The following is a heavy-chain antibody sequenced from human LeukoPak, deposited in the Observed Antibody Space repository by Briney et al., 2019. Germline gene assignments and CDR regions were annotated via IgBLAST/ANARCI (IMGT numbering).Heavy chain of an antibody. CDR2: TSDNAGST. V-gene: IGHV3-23*01. J-gene: IGHJ4*02. D-gene: IGHD6-13*01. CDR1: GFTFSSYA. CDR3: AKLGCSSTSCYANW. Sequence: PGGSLRLSCPASGFTFSSYAMSWVRQAPGKGLDWVSPTSDNAGSTRDADSVKGRFTISRDNSKNTLYLQMNSLRAEDTALYFCAKLGCSSTSCYANWWGQGALVTVSS.